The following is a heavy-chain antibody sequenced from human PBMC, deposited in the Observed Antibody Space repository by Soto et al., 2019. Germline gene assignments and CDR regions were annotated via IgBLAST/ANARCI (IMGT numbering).Heavy chain of an antibody. CDR2: IWYDGSNK. J-gene: IGHJ6*02. Sequence: GGSLRLSCVASGFTFSSYGMHWVRQAPGKGLEWVAVIWYDGSNKYYADSVKGRFTISRDKPMNTLYLQMNSLRAEDTAVYYCARDAAAGTEEDYYYYGMDVWGQGTTVTVSS. V-gene: IGHV3-33*01. D-gene: IGHD6-13*01. CDR3: ARDAAAGTEEDYYYYGMDV. CDR1: GFTFSSYG.